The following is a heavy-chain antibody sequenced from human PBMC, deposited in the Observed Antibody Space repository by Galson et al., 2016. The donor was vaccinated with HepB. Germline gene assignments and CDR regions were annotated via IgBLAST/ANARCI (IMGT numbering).Heavy chain of an antibody. D-gene: IGHD2-21*02. CDR3: ATDNLAYCGADCYS. CDR2: IRGSGRIP. J-gene: IGHJ4*02. V-gene: IGHV3-23*01. CDR1: GFTFSSYA. Sequence: SLRLSCAASGFTFSSYAMMWVRQTPGKGLAWVASIRGSGRIPYYAASVRGRFTISRDNSKSTLSLRMNSLRAEDTVVYYCATDNLAYCGADCYSGGQGTRVTVSS.